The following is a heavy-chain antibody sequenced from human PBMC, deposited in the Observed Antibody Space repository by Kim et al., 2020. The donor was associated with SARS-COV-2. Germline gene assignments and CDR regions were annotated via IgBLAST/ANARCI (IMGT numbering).Heavy chain of an antibody. J-gene: IGHJ5*02. Sequence: SETLSLTCTVSGGSITGGNSYWGWIRQPPGKGLEWIGSIYYGGNTYYAPSLQSRVTISLDTSKNQFSLELRSVTASDTAGYYCARPYYYGAGPYYNYFDP. CDR1: GGSITGGNSY. D-gene: IGHD3-10*01. V-gene: IGHV4-39*01. CDR3: ARPYYYGAGPYYNYFDP. CDR2: IYYGGNT.